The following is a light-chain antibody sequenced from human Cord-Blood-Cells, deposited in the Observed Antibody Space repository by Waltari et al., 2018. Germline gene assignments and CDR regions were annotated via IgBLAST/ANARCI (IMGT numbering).Light chain of an antibody. CDR1: SSDVGGYNY. CDR2: DVS. Sequence: QSALTQPASVSGSPGQSITISCTGTSSDVGGYNYVSWYQQHPGKAPKLMIYDVSNRPSGVSKRVSGSKSSNTASLTISGLQAEDEADYYCSSYTSSSTLVFGGGTKLTVL. V-gene: IGLV2-14*01. J-gene: IGLJ3*02. CDR3: SSYTSSSTLV.